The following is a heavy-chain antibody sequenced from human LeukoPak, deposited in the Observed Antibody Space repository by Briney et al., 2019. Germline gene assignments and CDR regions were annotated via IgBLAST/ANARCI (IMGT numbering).Heavy chain of an antibody. D-gene: IGHD3-3*01. CDR2: INSGGSST. CDR3: ARDPTTYYDFWSGYYGPNY. CDR1: GFTFSSYW. J-gene: IGHJ4*02. Sequence: PGGSLRLSCAASGFTFSSYWMHWVRQAPGKGLVWVSRINSGGSSTSYADSVKGRFTISRDNAKNTLYLQMNSLRAEDTAVYYCARDPTTYYDFWSGYYGPNYWGQGTLVTVSS. V-gene: IGHV3-74*01.